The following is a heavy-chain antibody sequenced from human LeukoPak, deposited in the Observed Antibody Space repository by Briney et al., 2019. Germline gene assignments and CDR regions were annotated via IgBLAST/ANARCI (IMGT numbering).Heavy chain of an antibody. V-gene: IGHV3-21*01. Sequence: GGSLRLSCAASGFTFSSYSMNWVRQAPGKGLEWVSSISSSSSYIYYADSVKGRFTISRDNAKNSLYLQMNSLRAEDTAVYYCARDSAPIPEWLVPVDYWGQGTLVTVSS. CDR1: GFTFSSYS. CDR3: ARDSAPIPEWLVPVDY. CDR2: ISSSSSYI. J-gene: IGHJ4*02. D-gene: IGHD6-19*01.